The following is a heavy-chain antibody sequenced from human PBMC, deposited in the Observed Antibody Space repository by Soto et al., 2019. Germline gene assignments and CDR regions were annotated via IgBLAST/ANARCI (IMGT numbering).Heavy chain of an antibody. CDR3: ARGWRQQLVRTMYYFTD. CDR2: INYSGST. D-gene: IGHD6-6*01. Sequence: QVQLQQWGAGLLKPSETLSLTCAVYGGSFSGYYWSWIRQPPGKGLEWIGEINYSGSTSYNPSLKSRVTISVDRSKNQFSLKMSSVTAADTAVYYCARGWRQQLVRTMYYFTDWGQGTLVTVSS. V-gene: IGHV4-34*01. J-gene: IGHJ4*02. CDR1: GGSFSGYY.